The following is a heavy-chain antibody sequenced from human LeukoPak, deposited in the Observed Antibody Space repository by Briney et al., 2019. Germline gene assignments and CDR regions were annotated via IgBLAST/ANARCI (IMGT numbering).Heavy chain of an antibody. Sequence: GGSLRLSCAASGFTLSTYWMSWVRQAPGKGLEWVANIKQGGSETRYVDSVKGRFTISRDNAKNSVYLQMNSLRAEDTAVYYCARPGFWSGSHWFDPWGQGTLVTVSS. V-gene: IGHV3-7*01. CDR3: ARPGFWSGSHWFDP. CDR2: IKQGGSET. CDR1: GFTLSTYW. J-gene: IGHJ5*02. D-gene: IGHD3-3*01.